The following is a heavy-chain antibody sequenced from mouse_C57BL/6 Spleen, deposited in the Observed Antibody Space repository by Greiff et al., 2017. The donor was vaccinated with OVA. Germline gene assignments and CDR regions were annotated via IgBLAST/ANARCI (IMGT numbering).Heavy chain of an antibody. CDR2: IYPGNSDT. J-gene: IGHJ2*01. CDR3: TRSLDSSGYDFDY. D-gene: IGHD3-2*02. Sequence: EVQLQQSGTVLARPGASVKMSCKTSGYTFTSYWMHWVKQRPGQGLEWIGAIYPGNSDTSYNQKFKGKAKLTAVTSASTAYMELSSLTNEDSAVYYCTRSLDSSGYDFDYWGQGTTLTVSS. V-gene: IGHV1-5*01. CDR1: GYTFTSYW.